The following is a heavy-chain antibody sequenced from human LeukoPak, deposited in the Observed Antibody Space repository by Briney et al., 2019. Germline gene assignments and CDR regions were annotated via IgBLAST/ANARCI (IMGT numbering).Heavy chain of an antibody. CDR3: ARTGLPRGYFDY. CDR1: GYSISSGYY. D-gene: IGHD1-1*01. V-gene: IGHV4-38-2*02. CDR2: IYYSGST. Sequence: SETLSLTCTVSGYSISSGYYWGWIRQPPGKGLEWIGSIYYSGSTYYNPSLKSRVTISVDTSKNQFSLKLSSVTAADTAVYYCARTGLPRGYFDYWGQGTLVTVSS. J-gene: IGHJ4*02.